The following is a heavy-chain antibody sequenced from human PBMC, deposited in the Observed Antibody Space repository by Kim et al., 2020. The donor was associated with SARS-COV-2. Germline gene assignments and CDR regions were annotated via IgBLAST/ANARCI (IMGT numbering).Heavy chain of an antibody. CDR1: GFTFSSYG. D-gene: IGHD2-8*01. CDR2: ISYDGSNK. J-gene: IGHJ4*01. V-gene: IGHV3-30*18. CDR3: AKDASRKWWGGYFDY. Sequence: GGSLRLSCAASGFTFSSYGMHWVRQAPGKGLEWVAVISYDGSNKYYADSVKGRFTISRDNSKNTLYLQMNSLRAEDTAVYYCAKDASRKWWGGYFDYLG.